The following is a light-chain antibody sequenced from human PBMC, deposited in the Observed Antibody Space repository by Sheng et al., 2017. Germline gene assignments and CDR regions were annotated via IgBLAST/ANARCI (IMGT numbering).Light chain of an antibody. CDR3: QQFNSFPLT. V-gene: IGKV1-12*01. CDR2: AAS. J-gene: IGKJ3*01. CDR1: QDISKW. Sequence: DIQMTQSPSSVSASVGDRVTITCRASQDISKWLAWYKQKPGKAPNLLIFAASTLQSGVPSRFSGAGSGTEFILTISSLQPEDLATYHCQQFNSFPLTFGPGTKVDIK.